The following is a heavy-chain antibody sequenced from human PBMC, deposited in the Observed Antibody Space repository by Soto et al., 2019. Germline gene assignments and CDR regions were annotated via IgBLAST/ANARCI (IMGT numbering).Heavy chain of an antibody. Sequence: SVKVSCKASGGTFSSYAISWVLQAPGQGLEWMGGIIPIFGTANYAQKFQGRVTITADESTSTAYMELSSLRSEDTAVYYRARASFTMIVVVSFDDAFDIWGQGTMVTVSS. V-gene: IGHV1-69*13. CDR1: GGTFSSYA. CDR2: IIPIFGTA. CDR3: ARASFTMIVVVSFDDAFDI. J-gene: IGHJ3*02. D-gene: IGHD3-22*01.